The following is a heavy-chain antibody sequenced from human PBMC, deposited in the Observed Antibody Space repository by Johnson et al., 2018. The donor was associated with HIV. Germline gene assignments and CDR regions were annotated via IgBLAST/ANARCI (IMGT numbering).Heavy chain of an antibody. CDR3: VRPAAAGRDDAFDI. D-gene: IGHD6-13*01. CDR1: GFTFSSYA. CDR2: ISYDGSNK. Sequence: QVQLVESGGGVVQPGGSLRLSCAASGFTFSSYAMHWVRQAPGKGLEWVAVISYDGSNKYYADSVKGRFTISRDSSKDTLYVQMNSLRGEDTAVYYCVRPAAAGRDDAFDIWGQGTMVTVSS. V-gene: IGHV3-30-3*01. J-gene: IGHJ3*02.